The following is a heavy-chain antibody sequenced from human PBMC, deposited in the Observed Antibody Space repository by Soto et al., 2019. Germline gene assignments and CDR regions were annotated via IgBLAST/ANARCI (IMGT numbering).Heavy chain of an antibody. Sequence: GGSLRLSSAASGFTFSNAWMSWVRQAPGKGQEWVGRIKSKTDSGTTDYAAPVKGRFTISRDDSKNTLYLQMNSLKNEDTAVYYCATDPRYSNYDYWGQGTLVTVSS. D-gene: IGHD4-4*01. J-gene: IGHJ4*02. CDR1: GFTFSNAW. V-gene: IGHV3-15*01. CDR2: IKSKTDSGTT. CDR3: ATDPRYSNYDY.